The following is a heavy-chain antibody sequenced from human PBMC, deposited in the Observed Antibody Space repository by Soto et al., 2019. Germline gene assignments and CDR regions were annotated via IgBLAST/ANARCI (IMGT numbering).Heavy chain of an antibody. Sequence: SETLSLTCAVSGGSISSGGYSWSWIRQPPGKGLEWIGYIYHSGSTYYNPSLKSRVTISVDRSKNQFSLKLSSVTAADTAVYYCARGPYYYDSSGSYFFDYWGQGTLVTVSS. CDR1: GGSISSGGYS. V-gene: IGHV4-30-2*01. CDR2: IYHSGST. J-gene: IGHJ4*02. CDR3: ARGPYYYDSSGSYFFDY. D-gene: IGHD3-22*01.